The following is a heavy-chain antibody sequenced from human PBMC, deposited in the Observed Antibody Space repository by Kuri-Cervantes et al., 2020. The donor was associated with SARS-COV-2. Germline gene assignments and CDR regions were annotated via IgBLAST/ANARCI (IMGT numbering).Heavy chain of an antibody. Sequence: SGPTLVKPTQTLTLTCTFSGFPLSTSGVGVGWIRQPPGKALEWLALIYWNDDKRYSPSLKSRLTITKDTTKNQVVLTMTNMDPVDTATYYCASIAARRVSYHYYGMDVWGQGTTVTVSS. CDR3: ASIAARRVSYHYYGMDV. V-gene: IGHV2-5*01. CDR1: GFPLSTSGVG. D-gene: IGHD6-6*01. CDR2: IYWNDDK. J-gene: IGHJ6*02.